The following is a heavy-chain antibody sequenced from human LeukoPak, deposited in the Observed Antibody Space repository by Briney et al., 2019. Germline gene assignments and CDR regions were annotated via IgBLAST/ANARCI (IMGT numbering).Heavy chain of an antibody. J-gene: IGHJ3*02. Sequence: GGSLRLSCAASGFTFSDYYMSWIRQAPGKGLEWVSYISSSGSTIYYADSVKGRFTISRDNAKNSLYLQMNSLRAEDTAVYYCARGVVTAKTDAFDIWGQGTMVTVSS. D-gene: IGHD2-21*02. CDR1: GFTFSDYY. CDR3: ARGVVTAKTDAFDI. CDR2: ISSSGSTI. V-gene: IGHV3-11*01.